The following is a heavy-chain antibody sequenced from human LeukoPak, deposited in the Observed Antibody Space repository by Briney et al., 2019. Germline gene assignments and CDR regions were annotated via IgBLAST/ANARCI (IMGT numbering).Heavy chain of an antibody. J-gene: IGHJ4*02. D-gene: IGHD4-17*01. Sequence: SETLSLTCTVSGGSISSSSYYWGWIRQPPGKGLEWIGSIYYSGSTYYNPSLKSRVTISVDTSKNQFSLKLSSVTAADTAVYYCARGGGDYRLFSPVPYRYWGQGTLVTVSS. CDR1: GGSISSSSYY. CDR3: ARGGGDYRLFSPVPYRY. CDR2: IYYSGST. V-gene: IGHV4-39*01.